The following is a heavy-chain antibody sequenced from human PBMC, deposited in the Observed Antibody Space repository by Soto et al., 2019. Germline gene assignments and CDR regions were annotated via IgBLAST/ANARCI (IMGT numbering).Heavy chain of an antibody. CDR2: IWSDGSKR. Sequence: GESLKISCEASGFSFSTFGMHWVRQAPGKGLEWVAVIWSDGSKRDYGDSLKGRFAISRDNSKNTLYLQMDSLRAEDTAVYYCARGNGYGGFLYWYFNLWGSGTLVTVS. V-gene: IGHV3-33*01. J-gene: IGHJ2*01. D-gene: IGHD6-25*01. CDR1: GFSFSTFG. CDR3: ARGNGYGGFLYWYFNL.